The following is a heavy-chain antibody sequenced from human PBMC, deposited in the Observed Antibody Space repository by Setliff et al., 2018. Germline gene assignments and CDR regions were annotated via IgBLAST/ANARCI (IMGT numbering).Heavy chain of an antibody. J-gene: IGHJ4*02. CDR1: GVSIRSYY. D-gene: IGHD1-26*01. V-gene: IGHV4-59*08. Sequence: SETLSLTCTVSGVSIRSYYWSWIRQPPGKGLEWIGYIFYSGSSNYNPSLQSRVSISVDTSKNQLSLKLSSLTAADTALYFCARDNTILGATDYWGQGALVTVSS. CDR2: IFYSGSS. CDR3: ARDNTILGATDY.